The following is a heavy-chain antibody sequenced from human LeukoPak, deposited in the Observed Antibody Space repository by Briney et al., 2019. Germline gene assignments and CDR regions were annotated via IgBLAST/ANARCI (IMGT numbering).Heavy chain of an antibody. CDR3: TRFGELGELGGSAFDI. D-gene: IGHD3-10*01. CDR2: ITYDGSNK. V-gene: IGHV3-30*03. J-gene: IGHJ3*02. CDR1: GFTFSSYV. Sequence: GGSLRLSCAASGFTFSSYVMHWGRQAPGKVLEWVVVITYDGSNKYYADSVRGRFTMSRDNSKNPLYLQMSSLRAEETAVYYSTRFGELGELGGSAFDIWGQGTMVTVSS.